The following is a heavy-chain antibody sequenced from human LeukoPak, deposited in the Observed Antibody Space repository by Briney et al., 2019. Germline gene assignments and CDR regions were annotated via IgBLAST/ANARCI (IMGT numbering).Heavy chain of an antibody. CDR2: INPNSGGT. CDR3: AREYYDYVWGSYRYEEADAFDI. CDR1: GYTFTGYY. V-gene: IGHV1-2*02. Sequence: ASVKVSCKASGYTFTGYYMHWVRQAPGQGREWMGWINPNSGGTNYAQKFQGRVTMTRDTSISTAYMELSRLRSDDTAVYYCAREYYDYVWGSYRYEEADAFDIWGQGTMVTVSS. D-gene: IGHD3-16*02. J-gene: IGHJ3*02.